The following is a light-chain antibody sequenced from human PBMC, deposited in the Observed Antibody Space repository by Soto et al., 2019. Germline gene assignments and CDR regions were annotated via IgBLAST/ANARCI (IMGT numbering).Light chain of an antibody. CDR2: GVN. CDR3: GSFTTSRIWV. V-gene: IGLV2-14*01. Sequence: QSALTQPASVSGSPGQSIAVSYTGSSSDFGDDKYVSWYQQHPGKGPNLLIYGVNSRPSGISNRFSGSKSGNTASLTISPLQVEDEAEYFCGSFTTSRIWVFGGGTKLTVL. CDR1: SSDFGDDKY. J-gene: IGLJ3*02.